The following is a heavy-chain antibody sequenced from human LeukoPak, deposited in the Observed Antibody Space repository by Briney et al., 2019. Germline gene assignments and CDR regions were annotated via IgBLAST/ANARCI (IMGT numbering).Heavy chain of an antibody. V-gene: IGHV4-39*01. CDR1: GGSISNSSYY. Sequence: SETLSLTCTVSGGSISNSSYYWGWIRQPPGKGLEWFGSIYYTGATYHNPSLRGRVTISVDTPKNQFSLKLRSVTATDTAVYYCARSPVYVSGRYSIDYWGQETPVTVSS. D-gene: IGHD3-10*01. CDR3: ARSPVYVSGRYSIDY. J-gene: IGHJ4*02. CDR2: IYYTGAT.